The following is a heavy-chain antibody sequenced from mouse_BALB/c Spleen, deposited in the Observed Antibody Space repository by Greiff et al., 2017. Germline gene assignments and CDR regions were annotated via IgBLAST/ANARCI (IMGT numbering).Heavy chain of an antibody. CDR3: ARDGYGSYGGYWYFDV. V-gene: IGHV7-3*02. CDR2: IRNKANGFTT. Sequence: EVQLVQSGAGLVQPGGSLRLSCATSGFTFTDYYMSWVRQPPGKALEWLGFIRNKANGFTTEYSASVKGRFTIARENSQSILYLQINTLRADDRASYYCARDGYGSYGGYWYFDVWGAGTTVTVSS. CDR1: GFTFTDYY. J-gene: IGHJ1*01. D-gene: IGHD2-1*01.